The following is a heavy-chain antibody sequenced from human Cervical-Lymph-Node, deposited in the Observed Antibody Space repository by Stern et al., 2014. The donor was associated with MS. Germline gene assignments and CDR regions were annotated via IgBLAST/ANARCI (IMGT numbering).Heavy chain of an antibody. V-gene: IGHV3-53*01. Sequence: EVQLVESGGGVIQPGGSLRLSCTASGLTVRRDYMTWVRQAPGKGLEWVALITNVGSTFYTDSVKGRFTISRDDSKNTVYLQMTSLRAEDTAMYYCARDTSSPERSDWWGQGTLVTVSS. CDR3: ARDTSSPERSDW. CDR2: ITNVGST. CDR1: GLTVRRDY. J-gene: IGHJ4*02. D-gene: IGHD1-1*01.